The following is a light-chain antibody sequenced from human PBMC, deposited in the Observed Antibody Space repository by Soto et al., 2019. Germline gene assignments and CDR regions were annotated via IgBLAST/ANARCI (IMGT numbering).Light chain of an antibody. Sequence: EKIIAQSPAPLSVSPGEKTTLSCRASQSVSTSLAWYQQKPGQAPRLLIYGASTRATGIPARFSGSGSGTEFTLTISSLQSEDFAVYYFQKYNDWPITFGQGTRLEI. J-gene: IGKJ5*01. V-gene: IGKV3-15*01. CDR3: QKYNDWPIT. CDR2: GAS. CDR1: QSVSTS.